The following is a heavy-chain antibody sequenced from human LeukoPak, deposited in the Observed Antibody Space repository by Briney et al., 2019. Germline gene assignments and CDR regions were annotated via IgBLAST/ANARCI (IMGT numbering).Heavy chain of an antibody. CDR3: ARGRAATSPFYYYMDV. CDR2: IYYSGSS. CDR1: GGSINNGGYY. V-gene: IGHV4-31*03. Sequence: SETLSLTCTVSGGSINNGGYYWSWIRQHPGKGLEWIGYIYYSGSSYYNPSLRSRVTISVDTSKNHFSLKLSSVTAADTAVYYCARGRAATSPFYYYMDVWGKGTTVTVSS. J-gene: IGHJ6*03. D-gene: IGHD6-13*01.